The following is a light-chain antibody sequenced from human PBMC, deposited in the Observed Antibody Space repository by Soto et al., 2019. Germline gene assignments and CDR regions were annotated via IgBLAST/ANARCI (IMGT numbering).Light chain of an antibody. CDR1: SSDVGAYNL. CDR2: EGS. V-gene: IGLV2-23*03. J-gene: IGLJ2*01. Sequence: QSVLTQPACVSGSPGRSITISCTGTSSDVGAYNLVSWYQHHPGKAPKLLIFEGSKRPSGVSNRFSGSKSGNTASLTISGLQAEDEADYHCCSYGGFSTFVVFGGGTKVTVL. CDR3: CSYGGFSTFVV.